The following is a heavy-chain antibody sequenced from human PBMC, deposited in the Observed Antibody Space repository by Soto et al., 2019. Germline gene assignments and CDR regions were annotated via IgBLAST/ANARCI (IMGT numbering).Heavy chain of an antibody. CDR2: ISSSSSYI. V-gene: IGHV3-21*01. D-gene: IGHD2-2*01. CDR1: GFTFTSYS. J-gene: IGHJ6*03. Sequence: PGGSLRLSCAASGFTFTSYSMNWVRQAPGKGLEWVSSISSSSSYIYYADSVKGRFTISRDNARNSLYLQLNSLRADDTAVYYCALIVVVPAAMDYYMDVWGKGTTVTVSS. CDR3: ALIVVVPAAMDYYMDV.